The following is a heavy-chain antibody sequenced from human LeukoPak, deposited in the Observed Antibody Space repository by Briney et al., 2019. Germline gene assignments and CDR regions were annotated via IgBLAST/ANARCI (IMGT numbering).Heavy chain of an antibody. CDR3: AREFRVLPDM. CDR1: GFTLSSYW. D-gene: IGHD2-8*02. CDR2: IKSDGSST. V-gene: IGHV3-74*01. Sequence: PGGSLRLSCAASGFTLSSYWMHWVRQAPAKGLVWVSRIKSDGSSTNFADSVKGRFTISRDNAKNTLYLQMNSLRDEDTAVYYCAREFRVLPDMWGQGTMVTVSS. J-gene: IGHJ3*02.